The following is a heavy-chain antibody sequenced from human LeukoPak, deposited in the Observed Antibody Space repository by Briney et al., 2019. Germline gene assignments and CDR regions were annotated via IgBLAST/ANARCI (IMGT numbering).Heavy chain of an antibody. Sequence: PGGSLRLSCAASGFTVSSNYMSWVRQAPGKGLEWVSVIYSGGSTYYADSVKGRFTISRDNSKNTLYLQMNSLRAEDTAVYYCARGAAAAFPYYFDYWGQGTLVTVSS. CDR2: IYSGGST. CDR3: ARGAAAAFPYYFDY. CDR1: GFTVSSNY. D-gene: IGHD6-13*01. V-gene: IGHV3-66*01. J-gene: IGHJ4*02.